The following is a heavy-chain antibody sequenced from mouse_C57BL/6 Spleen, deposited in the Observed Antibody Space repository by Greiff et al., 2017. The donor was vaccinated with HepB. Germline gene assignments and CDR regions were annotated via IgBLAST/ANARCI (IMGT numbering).Heavy chain of an antibody. J-gene: IGHJ4*01. D-gene: IGHD2-12*01. CDR1: GYSITSGYY. CDR2: ISYDGSN. CDR3: ARDRRRGAMDY. V-gene: IGHV3-6*01. Sequence: EVKVEESGPGLVKPSQSLSLTCSVTGYSITSGYYWNWIRQFPGNKLEWMGYISYDGSNNYNPSLKNRISITRDTSKNQFFLKLNSVTTEDTATYYCARDRRRGAMDYWGQGTSVTVSS.